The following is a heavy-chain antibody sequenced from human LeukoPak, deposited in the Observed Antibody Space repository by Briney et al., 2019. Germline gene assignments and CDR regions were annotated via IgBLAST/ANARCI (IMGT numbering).Heavy chain of an antibody. CDR2: INTNTGTP. Sequence: ASVKVSCKASRYTFTNYTMNWVRQAPGQGLEWMGWINTNTGTPTYAQGLTGRFVFSLDTSVSTAYLQISSLKAADTAVYYCARKGFCSSTTCYNLGYWGQGTLVTVSS. CDR3: ARKGFCSSTTCYNLGY. CDR1: RYTFTNYT. D-gene: IGHD2-2*02. V-gene: IGHV7-4-1*02. J-gene: IGHJ4*02.